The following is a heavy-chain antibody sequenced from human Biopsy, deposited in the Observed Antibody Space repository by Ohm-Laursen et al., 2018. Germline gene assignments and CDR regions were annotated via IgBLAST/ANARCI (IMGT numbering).Heavy chain of an antibody. J-gene: IGHJ1*01. CDR2: IHGDFGI. CDR1: GGSISNNNYY. Sequence: ETLSLTCTVSGGSISNNNYYWAWVRQAPGKGLEWVSIIHGDFGIYYADSVKGRFTISSDTSKNTLYLQMNSLRAEDTAVYFCAGGEGYLHHWGQGTLVTVSA. V-gene: IGHV3-66*01. CDR3: AGGEGYLHH.